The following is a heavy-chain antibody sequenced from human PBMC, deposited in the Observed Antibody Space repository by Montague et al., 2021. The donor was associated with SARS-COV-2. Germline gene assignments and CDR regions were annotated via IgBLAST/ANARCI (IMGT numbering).Heavy chain of an antibody. J-gene: IGHJ6*02. D-gene: IGHD6-6*01. CDR1: GGSISSSSYY. CDR3: ARVGRQHLVGFAGLDV. Sequence: SETLSLTCTVSGGSISSSSYYWGWIRQPPGKGLEWIGSIYYSGSTYYNPSLKSRVTISVDTSKNQFSLKLSSVTAADTAVYYCARVGRQHLVGFAGLDVWGQGTMVTVSS. CDR2: IYYSGST. V-gene: IGHV4-39*07.